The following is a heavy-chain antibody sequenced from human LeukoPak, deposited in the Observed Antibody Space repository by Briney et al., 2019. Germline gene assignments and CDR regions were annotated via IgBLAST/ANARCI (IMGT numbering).Heavy chain of an antibody. V-gene: IGHV3-23*01. J-gene: IGHJ4*02. CDR1: GFTVNSPNF. CDR2: ISGGSGST. Sequence: GGSLRLSCAASGFTVNSPNFMNWVRQAPGKGLEWVSAISGGSGSTYYADSVKGRFTISRDNSKNTLYLQMNSLRAEDTAVYYCAKDRHGSGSYPTWYYFDYWGQGTLVTVSS. CDR3: AKDRHGSGSYPTWYYFDY. D-gene: IGHD3-10*01.